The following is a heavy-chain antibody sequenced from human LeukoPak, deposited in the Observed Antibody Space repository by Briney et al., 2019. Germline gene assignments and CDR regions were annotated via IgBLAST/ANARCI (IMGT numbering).Heavy chain of an antibody. CDR1: GFIFGSSA. CDR3: AKDHVGTITLRYFDS. J-gene: IGHJ4*02. CDR2: ITGRGDNT. Sequence: GGSLRLSCAASGFIFGSSAMSGLRQAPGKGLQWVSTITGRGDNTYYADSLKGRFSISRDNSKDTLYLLMNSLSADDTATYYCAKDHVGTITLRYFDSWGQGTLVTISS. V-gene: IGHV3-23*01. D-gene: IGHD1-26*01.